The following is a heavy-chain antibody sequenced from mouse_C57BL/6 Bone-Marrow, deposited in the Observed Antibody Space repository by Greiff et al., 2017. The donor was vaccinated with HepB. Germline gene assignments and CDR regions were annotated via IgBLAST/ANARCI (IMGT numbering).Heavy chain of an antibody. CDR1: GFNIKDDY. D-gene: IGHD1-1*01. CDR2: IDPENVDT. V-gene: IGHV14-4*01. J-gene: IGHJ4*01. CDR3: TTSPNLLLDAMDY. Sequence: EVKLVESGAELVRPGASVKLSCTASGFNIKDDYMHWVKQRPEQGLEWIGWIDPENVDTEYASKFQGKATITTDTSSNTAYLQLSSLTSEDTAVYDDTTSPNLLLDAMDYWGQGTSVTVSS.